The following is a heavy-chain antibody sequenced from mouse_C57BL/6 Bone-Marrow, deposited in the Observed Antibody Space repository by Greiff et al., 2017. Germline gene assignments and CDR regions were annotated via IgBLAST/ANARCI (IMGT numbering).Heavy chain of an antibody. CDR2: ISNLSYSI. D-gene: IGHD1-1*01. Sequence: DVMLVESGGGLVQPGGSLKLSCAASGFTFSDSGMAWVRQAPRKGAGWVAFISNLSYSIYSADTVTGRFTIYRGNAKNTLCVEMSSLRSEDTAMYYCARLGYYGSEGFAYWGQGTLVTVSA. V-gene: IGHV5-15*01. J-gene: IGHJ3*01. CDR3: ARLGYYGSEGFAY. CDR1: GFTFSDSG.